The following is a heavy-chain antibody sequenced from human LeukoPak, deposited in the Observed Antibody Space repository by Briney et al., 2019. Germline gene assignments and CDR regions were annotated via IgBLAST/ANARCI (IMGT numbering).Heavy chain of an antibody. Sequence: SETLSLTCTVSGGSISSYYWSWIRQPPGKGLEWIGYIYYSGSTNYNPSLKSRVTISVDTSKNQFPLKLSSVTAADTAVYYCASGRFGYSSSSDYWGQGTLVTVSS. V-gene: IGHV4-59*01. CDR2: IYYSGST. CDR1: GGSISSYY. CDR3: ASGRFGYSSSSDY. D-gene: IGHD6-6*01. J-gene: IGHJ4*02.